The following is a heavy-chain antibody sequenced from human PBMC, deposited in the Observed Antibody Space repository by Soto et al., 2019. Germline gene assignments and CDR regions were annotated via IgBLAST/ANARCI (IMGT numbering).Heavy chain of an antibody. V-gene: IGHV3-30*18. CDR3: AKDRQPRGRIAGMDV. D-gene: IGHD3-16*02. CDR2: ISYDGSNK. Sequence: VGSLRLSCAASGFTFSSYGMHWVRQAPGKGLEWVAVISYDGSNKYYADSVKGRFTISRDNSKNTLYLQMNSLRAEDTAVYYCAKDRQPRGRIAGMDVWGQGTTVTVSS. J-gene: IGHJ6*02. CDR1: GFTFSSYG.